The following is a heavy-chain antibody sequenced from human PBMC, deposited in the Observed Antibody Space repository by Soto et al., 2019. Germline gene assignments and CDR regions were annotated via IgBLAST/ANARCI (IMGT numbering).Heavy chain of an antibody. CDR2: IYATGTT. CDR3: VRDGTKTLRDWFDP. CDR1: GASISGFY. D-gene: IGHD1-1*01. Sequence: SETLSLTCTVSGASISGFYWSWIRKSAGKGLEWIGRIYATGTTDYNPSLKSRVMMSVDTSKKQFSLKLRSVTAAGTAVYYCVRDGTKTLRDWFDPWGQGISVTVS. J-gene: IGHJ5*02. V-gene: IGHV4-4*07.